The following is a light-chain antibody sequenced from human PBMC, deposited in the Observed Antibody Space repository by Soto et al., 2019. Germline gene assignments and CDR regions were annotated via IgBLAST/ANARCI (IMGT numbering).Light chain of an antibody. CDR2: DAS. CDR1: QSVSSNY. CDR3: HQYGGSPGT. Sequence: EMVMTQSPATLSVSPGERATLSCRASQSVSSNYLAWYQQRPGQAPRLLIYDASSRATGVPDRFSGSGSGTDFTLTISRLEPEDFAVYYCHQYGGSPGTLGQGTKVDIK. J-gene: IGKJ1*01. V-gene: IGKV3-20*01.